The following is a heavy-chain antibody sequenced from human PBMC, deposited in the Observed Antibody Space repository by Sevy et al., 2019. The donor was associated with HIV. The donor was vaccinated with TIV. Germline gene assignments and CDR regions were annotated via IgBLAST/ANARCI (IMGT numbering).Heavy chain of an antibody. V-gene: IGHV3-23*01. Sequence: GGSLRLSCAASGFSFRIYAMNWVRQAPGKGLEWVSGIIAGGGSTYYAGSVKGRFTISRDNSKSTLYLQMDSLRAEDTALYYCARYQPDTAWYDFDYWGQGTLVTVSS. J-gene: IGHJ4*02. CDR2: IIAGGGST. CDR3: ARYQPDTAWYDFDY. CDR1: GFSFRIYA. D-gene: IGHD6-13*01.